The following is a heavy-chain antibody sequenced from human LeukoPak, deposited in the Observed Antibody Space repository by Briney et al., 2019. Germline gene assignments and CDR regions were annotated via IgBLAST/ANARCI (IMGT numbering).Heavy chain of an antibody. CDR2: ISSSGSTI. CDR3: ARVGRSSHTFDY. D-gene: IGHD6-6*01. Sequence: GGTLRLSCAASGFTFSDYYMSWIRQAPGKGLEWVSYISSSGSTIYYADSVKGRFTISRDNAKNSLYLQMNSLRAEDTAVYYWARVGRSSHTFDYWGQGTLVTVSS. J-gene: IGHJ4*02. CDR1: GFTFSDYY. V-gene: IGHV3-11*01.